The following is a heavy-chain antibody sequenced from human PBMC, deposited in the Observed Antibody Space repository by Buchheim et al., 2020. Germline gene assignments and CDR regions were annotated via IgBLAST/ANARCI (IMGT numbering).Heavy chain of an antibody. CDR1: GGSISSYY. CDR2: IYYSGST. V-gene: IGHV4-59*01. D-gene: IGHD4-17*01. CDR3: ASGSRSGYGDYAHYFDY. Sequence: QVQLQESGPGLVKPSETLSLTCTVSGGSISSYYWSWIRQPPGKGLEWIGYIYYSGSTKYNPSLKRRATMSVDTSQPPFSLTLSSVTAADTAVYYCASGSRSGYGDYAHYFDYWGQGTL. J-gene: IGHJ4*02.